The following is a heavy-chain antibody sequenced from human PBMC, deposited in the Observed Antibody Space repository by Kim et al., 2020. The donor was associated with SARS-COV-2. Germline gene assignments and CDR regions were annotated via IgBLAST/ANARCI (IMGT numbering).Heavy chain of an antibody. CDR3: ARGRLSSSGWFDAFDI. V-gene: IGHV1-69*04. J-gene: IGHJ3*02. D-gene: IGHD6-19*01. Sequence: SVKVSCKASGGTFSSYAISWVRQAPGQGLEWMGRIIPILGIANYAQKFQGRVTITADKSTSTAYMELSSLRSEDTAVYYCARGRLSSSGWFDAFDIWGQGTMVTVSS. CDR2: IIPILGIA. CDR1: GGTFSSYA.